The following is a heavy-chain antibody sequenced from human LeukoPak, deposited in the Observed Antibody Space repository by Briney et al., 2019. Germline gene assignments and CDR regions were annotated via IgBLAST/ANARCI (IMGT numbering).Heavy chain of an antibody. J-gene: IGHJ6*02. Sequence: SVKVSCKASGGTFNSYAISWVRQAPGQGLEWMGGIIPLFGSANYAQKFQGRVTISADESTSTAYMGLSSLRSEDTAVYYCARTRYYYDSSDYGARYYYYYGMDVWGQGTTVTVSS. D-gene: IGHD3-22*01. CDR1: GGTFNSYA. CDR3: ARTRYYYDSSDYGARYYYYYGMDV. V-gene: IGHV1-69*13. CDR2: IIPLFGSA.